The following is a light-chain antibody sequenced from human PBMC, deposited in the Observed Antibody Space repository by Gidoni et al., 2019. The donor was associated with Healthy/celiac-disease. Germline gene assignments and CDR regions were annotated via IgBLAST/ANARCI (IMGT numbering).Light chain of an antibody. CDR1: QSVSSY. CDR3: QQRSNWLT. J-gene: IGKJ4*01. CDR2: DAS. V-gene: IGKV3-11*01. Sequence: EIVLTQSPATLSLSPGESATLPCRASQSVSSYLAWYQQKPGQAPRLLIYDASNRATGIPARFSGSGSGTDFTLTISSLEPEEFAVYYWQQRSNWLTFGGGTKVEIK.